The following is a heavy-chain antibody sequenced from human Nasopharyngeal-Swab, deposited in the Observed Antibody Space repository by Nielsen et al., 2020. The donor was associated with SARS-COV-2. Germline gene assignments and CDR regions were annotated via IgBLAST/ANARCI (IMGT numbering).Heavy chain of an antibody. D-gene: IGHD6-25*01. CDR3: ARDKGTSGWFDP. J-gene: IGHJ5*02. Sequence: RQAPGKGLEWVSGISSSAYSEFYADSVGGRFTISRDNAQNSLYLQMNNLRADDTAVYYCARDKGTSGWFDPWGPGTLVTVSS. CDR2: ISSSAYSE. V-gene: IGHV3-11*01.